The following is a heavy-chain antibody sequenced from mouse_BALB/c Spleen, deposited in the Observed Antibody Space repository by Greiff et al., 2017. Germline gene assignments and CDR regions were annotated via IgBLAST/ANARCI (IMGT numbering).Heavy chain of an antibody. V-gene: IGHV5-6-5*01. D-gene: IGHD2-1*01. CDR1: GFTFSSYA. Sequence: EVQLVESGGGLVKPGGSLKLSCAASGFTFSSYAMSWVRQTPEKRLEWVASISSGGSTYYPDSVKGRFTISRDNARNILYLQMSSLRSEDTAMYYCASRGNWDYWGQGTTLTVSS. J-gene: IGHJ2*01. CDR2: ISSGGST. CDR3: ASRGNWDY.